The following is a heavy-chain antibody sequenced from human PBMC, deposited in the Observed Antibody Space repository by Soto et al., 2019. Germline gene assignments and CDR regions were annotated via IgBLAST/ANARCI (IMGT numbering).Heavy chain of an antibody. V-gene: IGHV3-23*01. CDR3: ATDPHSYNWHGATSDY. CDR2: ISGSGDMT. Sequence: EVHLLQSGGGLVQPGESLRLSCAASGFTFPYYVMTWVRQAPGKGLEWISTISGSGDMTYYADSVRGRCTISRSNSRGTLSLQIDGLRGEDTAIYYCATDPHSYNWHGATSDYWGQGTLVTVSS. CDR1: GFTFPYYV. J-gene: IGHJ4*02. D-gene: IGHD1-20*01.